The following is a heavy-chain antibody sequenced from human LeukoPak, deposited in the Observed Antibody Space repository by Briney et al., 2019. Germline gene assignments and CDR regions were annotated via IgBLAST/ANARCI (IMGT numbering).Heavy chain of an antibody. CDR1: GGTFSSYA. D-gene: IGHD5-12*01. CDR3: ARELRGYSGYDYGFYFDY. Sequence: SVKVSCKASGGTFSSYAISWVRQAPGQGLEWMGGIIPIFGTANYAQKFQGRVTITADESASTAYMELSSLRSEDTAVYYCARELRGYSGYDYGFYFDYWGQGTLVTVSS. V-gene: IGHV1-69*13. CDR2: IIPIFGTA. J-gene: IGHJ4*02.